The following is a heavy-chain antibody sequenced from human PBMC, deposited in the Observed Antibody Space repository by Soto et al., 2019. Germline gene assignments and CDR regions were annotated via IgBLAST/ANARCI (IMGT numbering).Heavy chain of an antibody. V-gene: IGHV1-2*02. Sequence: ASVKVSCKASGYTFTGYYMHWVRQAPGQGLEWMGWINPNSGGTNYAQKFQGRVTMTRDTSISTAYMELSRLRSDDTAVYYCARETSGYATFDYWAQGTLVPVSS. CDR1: GYTFTGYY. D-gene: IGHD2-8*01. J-gene: IGHJ4*02. CDR2: INPNSGGT. CDR3: ARETSGYATFDY.